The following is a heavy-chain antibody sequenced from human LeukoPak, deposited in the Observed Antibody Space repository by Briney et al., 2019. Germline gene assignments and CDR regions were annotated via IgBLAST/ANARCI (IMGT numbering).Heavy chain of an antibody. Sequence: ALVKVSCKASGYTFTSYDINWVRQATGQGLEWMGWMNPNSGNTGYAQKFQGRVTITRNTSISTAYMELSSLRSEDTAVYYCARAKAVAGPNYYYYYYMDVWGKGTTVTVSS. CDR2: MNPNSGNT. D-gene: IGHD6-19*01. CDR1: GYTFTSYD. V-gene: IGHV1-8*03. CDR3: ARAKAVAGPNYYYYYYMDV. J-gene: IGHJ6*03.